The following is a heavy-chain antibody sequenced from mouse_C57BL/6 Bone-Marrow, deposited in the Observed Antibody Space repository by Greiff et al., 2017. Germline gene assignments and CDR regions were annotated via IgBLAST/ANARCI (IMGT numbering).Heavy chain of an antibody. CDR2: INPSTVGT. D-gene: IGHD2-1*01. J-gene: IGHJ3*01. CDR1: GYTFTGYG. CDR3: ARSLYYCGLFAD. Sequence: VQLQQSGAGLVQPGASVKLSCKASGYTFTGYGMEWVRQSPGQGLEWVGNINPSTVGTNYTDKLKGKATITGEKASNTAYMQLSSLTSEDTAVYYCARSLYYCGLFADWGKGTLVTVSA. V-gene: IGHV1-53*01.